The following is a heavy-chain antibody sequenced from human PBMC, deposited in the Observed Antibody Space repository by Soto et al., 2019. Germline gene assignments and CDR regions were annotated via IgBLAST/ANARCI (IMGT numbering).Heavy chain of an antibody. J-gene: IGHJ4*02. CDR3: ARDQGSRSRGDYYFDY. CDR1: GFTFSSYW. Sequence: EVQLVESGGGLVQPGGSLRLSCAASGFTFSSYWMSWVRQAPGKGLQWVANIKQDGSEKYYVDSVKGRFTISRDNAKNSLYLQMNSLRAEDTAVYYCARDQGSRSRGDYYFDYWGQGTLVTVSS. V-gene: IGHV3-7*01. CDR2: IKQDGSEK. D-gene: IGHD2-21*02.